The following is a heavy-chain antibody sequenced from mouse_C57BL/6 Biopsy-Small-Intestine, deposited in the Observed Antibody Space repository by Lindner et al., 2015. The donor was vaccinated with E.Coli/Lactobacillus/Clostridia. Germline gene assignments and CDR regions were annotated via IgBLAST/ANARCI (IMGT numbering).Heavy chain of an antibody. Sequence: VQLQESGGGLVKPGGSLKLSCADSGLTFSDYGMHWVRQAPEKGLEWVAYISSGSSTIYYADTVKGRFTISRDNAKNTLFLQMTSLRSEDTAMYYCARRTTARYFDVWGTGTTVTVSS. CDR2: ISSGSSTI. J-gene: IGHJ1*03. CDR3: ARRTTARYFDV. CDR1: GLTFSDYG. V-gene: IGHV5-17*01. D-gene: IGHD1-2*01.